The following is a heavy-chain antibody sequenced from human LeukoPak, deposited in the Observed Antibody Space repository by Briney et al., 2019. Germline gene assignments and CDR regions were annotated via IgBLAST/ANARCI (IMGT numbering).Heavy chain of an antibody. V-gene: IGHV5-51*01. D-gene: IGHD6-19*01. CDR1: GYSFTSYW. Sequence: GESLKVSCKGSGYSFTSYWIGWVRQMPGKGLEWMGIIYPGDSDTRYSPSFQGQVTISADKSISTAYLQWSSLKASDIAMYYCATSQAEGWPPTPYYFDYWGQGTLVTVSS. J-gene: IGHJ4*02. CDR3: ATSQAEGWPPTPYYFDY. CDR2: IYPGDSDT.